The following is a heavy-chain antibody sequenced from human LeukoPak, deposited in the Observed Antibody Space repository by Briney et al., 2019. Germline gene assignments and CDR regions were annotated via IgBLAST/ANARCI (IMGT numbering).Heavy chain of an antibody. CDR1: GDSISSYNYF. Sequence: SETLSLTCTVSGDSISSYNYFWGWLRQPPGKGLEWVGSIYYRGNTYYNPSLKSRVTLSADTSKNQFSLKVTSMTAADTAVYYCARASSGYYWDFDYWGQGALVTVSS. J-gene: IGHJ4*02. CDR3: ARASSGYYWDFDY. D-gene: IGHD3-22*01. CDR2: IYYRGNT. V-gene: IGHV4-39*01.